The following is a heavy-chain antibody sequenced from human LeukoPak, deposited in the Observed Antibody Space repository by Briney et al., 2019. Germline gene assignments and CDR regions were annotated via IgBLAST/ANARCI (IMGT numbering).Heavy chain of an antibody. CDR2: INHSGYT. Sequence: PSETLSLTCAVSGAPFSNFYWSWIRQYPGKGLERIGEINHSGYTNYNPSLKSRVTISVDTPKNQFSLKVNSVTAADTAVYYCARQLYGSDYWGQGTLVTVSS. J-gene: IGHJ4*02. CDR3: ARQLYGSDY. D-gene: IGHD1-1*01. CDR1: GAPFSNFY. V-gene: IGHV4-34*01.